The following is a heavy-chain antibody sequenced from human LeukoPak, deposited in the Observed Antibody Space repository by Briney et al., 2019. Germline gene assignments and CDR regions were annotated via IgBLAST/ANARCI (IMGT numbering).Heavy chain of an antibody. J-gene: IGHJ4*02. V-gene: IGHV3-7*01. CDR2: ISQDGSEK. Sequence: GGSLRLSCAASRFPFSNYWMSWVRQAPGKGLEWVANISQDGSEKFYVDSVKGRFTISRDNAKNSLYLQFNSLRAEDTAVYYCARERASGYCSGGGCYGYFDYWGQGTLVIVSS. CDR3: ARERASGYCSGGGCYGYFDY. D-gene: IGHD2-15*01. CDR1: RFPFSNYW.